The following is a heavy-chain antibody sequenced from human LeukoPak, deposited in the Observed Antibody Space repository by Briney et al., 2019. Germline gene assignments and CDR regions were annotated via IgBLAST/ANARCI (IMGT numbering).Heavy chain of an antibody. CDR2: ISGSAGST. CDR3: ARVSSGY. J-gene: IGHJ4*02. CDR1: GFTFATYG. V-gene: IGHV3-23*01. Sequence: PGRSLRLSCAVSGFTFATYGMSWVRQAPGKGLEWVSTISGSAGSTYYADSVKGRFTISRDNSKNTLYLQMSSLRADDAAIYFCARVSSGYWGQGTLVTVSS. D-gene: IGHD6-19*01.